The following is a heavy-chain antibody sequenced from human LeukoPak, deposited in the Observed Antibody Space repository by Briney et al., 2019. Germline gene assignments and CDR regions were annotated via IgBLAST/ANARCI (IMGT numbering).Heavy chain of an antibody. J-gene: IGHJ4*02. D-gene: IGHD6-13*01. CDR1: GGSISSYY. CDR3: ARVGYSSSWYIDY. Sequence: SETLSLTCTVSGGSISSYYWSWIRQPPGKGLAWIGYIYYSGSTNYNPSLKSRVTISVDTSKNQFSLTLSSVTATDTAVYYCARVGYSSSWYIDYWGQGTQVTVSS. V-gene: IGHV4-59*01. CDR2: IYYSGST.